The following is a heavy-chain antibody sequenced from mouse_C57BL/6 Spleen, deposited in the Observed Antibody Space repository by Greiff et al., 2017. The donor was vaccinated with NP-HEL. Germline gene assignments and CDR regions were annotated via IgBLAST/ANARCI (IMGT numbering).Heavy chain of an antibody. CDR3: ARLTTVVATDAMDY. V-gene: IGHV1-39*01. CDR2: INPNYGTT. J-gene: IGHJ4*01. Sequence: EVKLQESGPELVKPGASVKISCKASGYSFTDYNMNWVKQSNGKSLEWIGVINPNYGTTSYNQKFKGKATLTVDQSSSTAYMQLNSLTSEDSAVYYCARLTTVVATDAMDYWGQGTSVTVSS. D-gene: IGHD1-1*01. CDR1: GYSFTDYN.